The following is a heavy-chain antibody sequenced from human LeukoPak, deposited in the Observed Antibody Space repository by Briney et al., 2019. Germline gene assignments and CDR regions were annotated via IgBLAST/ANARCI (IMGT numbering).Heavy chain of an antibody. Sequence: GGSLRLSCAASGFTFSSYGMHWVRQAPGKGLEWVAVISYDGSNKYYADSVKGRFTIPRDNSKNTLYLQMNSLRAEDTAVYYCAQGLVRDNGYWGQGTLVTVSS. CDR3: AQGLVRDNGY. CDR2: ISYDGSNK. D-gene: IGHD6-19*01. V-gene: IGHV3-30*03. CDR1: GFTFSSYG. J-gene: IGHJ4*02.